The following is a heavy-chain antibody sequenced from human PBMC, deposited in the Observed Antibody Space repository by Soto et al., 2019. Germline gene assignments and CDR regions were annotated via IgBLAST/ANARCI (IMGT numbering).Heavy chain of an antibody. D-gene: IGHD1-26*01. Sequence: PGGSLRLSCAASGFTFNNAWMNWVRQAPGKGLEWVGRIKSRTDGGTTDYATPVKGRSTISRDDSKNTLYLQVNSLKTEDTAVYYCTTHSGSYEADYYYYYGMDVWGQGTTVTVSS. J-gene: IGHJ6*02. CDR3: TTHSGSYEADYYYYYGMDV. V-gene: IGHV3-15*07. CDR1: GFTFNNAW. CDR2: IKSRTDGGTT.